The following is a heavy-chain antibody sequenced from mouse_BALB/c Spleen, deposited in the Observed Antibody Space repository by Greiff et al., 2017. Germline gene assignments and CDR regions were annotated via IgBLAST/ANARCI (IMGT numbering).Heavy chain of an antibody. Sequence: VHLQQSGPELVKPGASVKISCKASGYAFSSSWMNWVKQRPGQGLEWIGRIYPGDGDTNYNGKFKGKATLTADKSSSTAYMQLSSLTSVDSAVYFCARGGFAYWGQGTLVTVSA. CDR3: ARGGFAY. J-gene: IGHJ3*01. CDR2: IYPGDGDT. CDR1: GYAFSSSW. V-gene: IGHV1-82*01.